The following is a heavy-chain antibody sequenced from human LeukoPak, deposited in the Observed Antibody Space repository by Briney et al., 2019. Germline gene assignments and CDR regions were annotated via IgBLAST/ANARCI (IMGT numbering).Heavy chain of an antibody. CDR2: IYSGGST. Sequence: PGGSLRLSCAASGFTVSSNYMSWVRQAPGKGLECVSVIYSGGSTYYADSVKGRFIISRDTSKNTLYLQINSLRVEDTAVYYCIVFGDSNHWGQGTLVTVSS. J-gene: IGHJ5*02. D-gene: IGHD4-17*01. CDR3: IVFGDSNH. CDR1: GFTVSSNY. V-gene: IGHV3-53*01.